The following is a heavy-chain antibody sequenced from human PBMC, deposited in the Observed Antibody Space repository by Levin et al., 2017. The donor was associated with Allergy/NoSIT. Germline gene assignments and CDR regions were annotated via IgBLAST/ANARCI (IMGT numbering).Heavy chain of an antibody. CDR1: GFTFDDYA. Sequence: GGSLRLSCAASGFTFDDYAMHWVRQAPGKGLEWVSGISWNSGSIGYADSVKGRFTISRDNAKNSLYLQMNSLRAEDTALYYCAKALMVYGLGYGMDVWGQGTTVTVSS. CDR2: ISWNSGSI. J-gene: IGHJ6*02. D-gene: IGHD2-8*01. V-gene: IGHV3-9*01. CDR3: AKALMVYGLGYGMDV.